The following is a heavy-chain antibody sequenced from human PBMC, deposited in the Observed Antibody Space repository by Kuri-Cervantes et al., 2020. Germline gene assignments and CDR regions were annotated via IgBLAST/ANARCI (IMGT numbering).Heavy chain of an antibody. V-gene: IGHV3-33*01. J-gene: IGHJ5*02. CDR3: ARSTNFDCSGGRCVRGWFDP. D-gene: IGHD2-15*01. CDR1: GFTFSSYG. Sequence: GESLKISCAASGFTFSSYGMHRVRQAPGKGLEWVAVIWYDGSNKYYADSVKGQFTISRDNSKNTLYLQMNSLRAEDTAVYYCARSTNFDCSGGRCVRGWFDPWGQGTLVTVSS. CDR2: IWYDGSNK.